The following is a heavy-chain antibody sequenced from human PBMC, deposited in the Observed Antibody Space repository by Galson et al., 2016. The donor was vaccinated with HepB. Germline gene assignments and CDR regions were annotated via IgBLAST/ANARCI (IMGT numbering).Heavy chain of an antibody. V-gene: IGHV3-33*01. J-gene: IGHJ6*02. Sequence: SLRLSCAASGFDFSNYGMHWVRQAPGMGLECVAIVWCDGNNKYYADSVKGRFTISRDNSKNTLYLQMNSLRAEGTGVYYGARRGDIVNYYGMDVWGRGTTVTVSS. D-gene: IGHD2-15*01. CDR1: GFDFSNYG. CDR2: VWCDGNNK. CDR3: ARRGDIVNYYGMDV.